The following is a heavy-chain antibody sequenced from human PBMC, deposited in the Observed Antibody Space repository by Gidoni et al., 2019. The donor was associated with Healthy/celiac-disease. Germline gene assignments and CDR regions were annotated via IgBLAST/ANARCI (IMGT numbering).Heavy chain of an antibody. CDR1: GYTFTSYD. V-gene: IGHV1-8*01. J-gene: IGHJ4*02. Sequence: QVQLVQSGAEVKKPGASVKVSCKASGYTFTSYDINWVRQATGQGLEWMGLMNPNSGNTGYAQKFQGRVTMTRNTSISTAYMELSSLRSEDTAVYYCARVTTGGTRTVTTRPLSYWGQGTLVTVSS. D-gene: IGHD4-17*01. CDR3: ARVTTGGTRTVTTRPLSY. CDR2: MNPNSGNT.